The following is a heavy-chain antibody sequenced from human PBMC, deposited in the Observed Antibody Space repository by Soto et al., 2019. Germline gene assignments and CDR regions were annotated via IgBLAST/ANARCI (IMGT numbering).Heavy chain of an antibody. D-gene: IGHD2-15*01. V-gene: IGHV2-5*01. CDR2: ISWNDDK. CDR3: ARQPGAACSGGSCLSYLDY. J-gene: IGHJ4*02. Sequence: SGPTLVKPTQTLTLTCTFSGFSLSTSGVGVGWIRQPPGKALEWLALISWNDDKRYSPSLKSRLTITRDTSKNLVVLTMTNMDPVDTGTYYCARQPGAACSGGSCLSYLDYWGQGTLVTVSS. CDR1: GFSLSTSGVG.